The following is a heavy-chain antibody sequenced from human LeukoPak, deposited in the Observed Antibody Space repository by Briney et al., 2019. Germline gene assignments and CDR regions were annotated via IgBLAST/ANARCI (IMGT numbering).Heavy chain of an antibody. CDR3: ARAPTSILWFGELPSWYFDY. Sequence: SVKVSCKASGGTFSSYAISWVRQAPGQGLEWMGGIIPIFGTANYAQKFQGRVTITADKSTSTAYMELSSLRSEDTAVYYCARAPTSILWFGELPSWYFDYWGQGTLVTVSS. D-gene: IGHD3-10*01. CDR2: IIPIFGTA. CDR1: GGTFSSYA. J-gene: IGHJ4*02. V-gene: IGHV1-69*06.